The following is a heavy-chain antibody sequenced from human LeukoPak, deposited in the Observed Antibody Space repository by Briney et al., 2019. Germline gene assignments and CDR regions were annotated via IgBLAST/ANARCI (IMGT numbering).Heavy chain of an antibody. D-gene: IGHD3-22*01. CDR3: ARVGDSSGYYYGEFDY. V-gene: IGHV3-21*04. J-gene: IGHJ4*02. CDR1: GFTFSSYS. Sequence: GALRLSCAASGFTFSSYSMNWVRQAPGKGVEGVSSISSSSSYIYYADSVKGRFTISRDNAKNSLYLQMNSLRAEDTAVYYCARVGDSSGYYYGEFDYWGQGTLVTVSS. CDR2: ISSSSSYI.